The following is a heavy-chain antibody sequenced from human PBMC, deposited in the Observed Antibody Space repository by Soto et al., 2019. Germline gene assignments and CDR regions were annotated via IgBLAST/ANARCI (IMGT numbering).Heavy chain of an antibody. V-gene: IGHV1-18*01. J-gene: IGHJ4*02. CDR1: GYTFTIYG. CDR2: ISAYNGNT. CDR3: AIEYSGSLNFDY. D-gene: IGHD1-26*01. Sequence: ASVKVSCKASGYTFTIYGISCVLQAPLQGLDWMGCISAYNGNTNYAQKLQGRVTMTTDTSTSTAYMELRSLRSDDTAVYYCAIEYSGSLNFDYWGQGTLVTVSS.